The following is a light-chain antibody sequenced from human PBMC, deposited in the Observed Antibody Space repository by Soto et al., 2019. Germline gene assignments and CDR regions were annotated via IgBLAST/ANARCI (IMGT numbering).Light chain of an antibody. J-gene: IGKJ1*01. CDR2: GAS. Sequence: EIVLKQSPGTLSLYQGERATLSCRASQSVSNNYLAWYQQKPGQAPRLLIYGASNRATGIPDRFSGSGSGTDFTLTISRLEPEDFAVYYCQQYGSSGTFGQGTKVDI. CDR3: QQYGSSGT. CDR1: QSVSNNY. V-gene: IGKV3-20*01.